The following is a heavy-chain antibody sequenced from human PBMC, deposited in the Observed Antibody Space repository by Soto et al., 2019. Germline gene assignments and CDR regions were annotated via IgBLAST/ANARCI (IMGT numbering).Heavy chain of an antibody. Sequence: GGSLRLSCAASGFTFSSYWMSWVRQAPGKGLEWVANIKQDGSEKYYVDSVKGRFTISRDNAKNSLYLQMNSLRAEDTAVYYCASTTSYYYDSSGSEPYGMDVWVQGTTVTVSS. CDR2: IKQDGSEK. CDR3: ASTTSYYYDSSGSEPYGMDV. CDR1: GFTFSSYW. D-gene: IGHD3-22*01. V-gene: IGHV3-7*05. J-gene: IGHJ6*02.